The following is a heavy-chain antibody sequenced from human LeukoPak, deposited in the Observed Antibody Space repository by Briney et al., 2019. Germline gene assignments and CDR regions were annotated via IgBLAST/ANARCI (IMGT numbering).Heavy chain of an antibody. CDR3: ARARKWELLSDY. J-gene: IGHJ4*02. D-gene: IGHD1-26*01. CDR2: INPNSGGT. Sequence: ASVKVSCKASGYTFTGYYMHWVRQAPGQGLEWMGWINPNSGGTNYAQKFQGRVTMTRDTSISTAYMELSRLRSDDTAVCYCARARKWELLSDYWGQGTLVTVSS. CDR1: GYTFTGYY. V-gene: IGHV1-2*02.